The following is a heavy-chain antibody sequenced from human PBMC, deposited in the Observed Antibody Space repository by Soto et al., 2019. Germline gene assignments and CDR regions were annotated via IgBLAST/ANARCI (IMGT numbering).Heavy chain of an antibody. CDR1: GDSISSGDYY. Sequence: PSETLSLTCTVSGDSISSGDYYWSWIRQPPGKGLEWIGYIYYGGSSYYNPSLKSRVTISADTSKNQFSLKLTSVTAADTAVYFCARVGIPLRGYYFDYSGQGTLVTVSS. CDR3: ARVGIPLRGYYFDY. D-gene: IGHD3-16*01. J-gene: IGHJ4*02. V-gene: IGHV4-30-4*01. CDR2: IYYGGSS.